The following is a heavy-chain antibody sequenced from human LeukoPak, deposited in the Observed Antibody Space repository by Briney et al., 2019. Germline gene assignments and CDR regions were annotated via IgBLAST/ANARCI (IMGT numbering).Heavy chain of an antibody. D-gene: IGHD2-21*02. CDR3: ARAVTSYYYYMDV. CDR1: GYTFTSYG. Sequence: ASVKVSCKASGYTFTSYGISWVRQAPGQGLEWMGWISGYNGNTNYAQKFQGRVTITTDESTSTAYMELSSLRSEDTAVYYCARAVTSYYYYMDVWGKGTTVTVSS. V-gene: IGHV1-18*01. CDR2: ISGYNGNT. J-gene: IGHJ6*03.